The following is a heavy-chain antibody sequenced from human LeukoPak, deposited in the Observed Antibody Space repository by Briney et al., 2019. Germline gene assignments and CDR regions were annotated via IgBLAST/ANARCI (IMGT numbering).Heavy chain of an antibody. Sequence: PGGSLRLSCAASGFTFSSYAMHWVRQAPGKGLEYVSAISSNGGSTYYAYSVKGRFTISRDNSKNTLYLQMGSLRAEDMAVYYCARVVGATVSYFDYWGQGTLVTVSS. CDR1: GFTFSSYA. V-gene: IGHV3-64*01. D-gene: IGHD1-26*01. J-gene: IGHJ4*02. CDR3: ARVVGATVSYFDY. CDR2: ISSNGGST.